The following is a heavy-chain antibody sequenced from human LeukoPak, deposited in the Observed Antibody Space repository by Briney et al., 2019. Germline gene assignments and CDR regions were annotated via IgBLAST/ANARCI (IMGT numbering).Heavy chain of an antibody. J-gene: IGHJ4*02. CDR1: DGSISNSF. Sequence: PSETLSLTCTVPDGSISNSFWNWVRQPPGKGLEWIAYSHTSGSTNYNPAFKSRVTLSVDTSKSQFSLRLNSVTASDTAVYYCANSYDGKIVPFDNWGQGTLVTVSS. D-gene: IGHD4-23*01. CDR3: ANSYDGKIVPFDN. CDR2: SHTSGST. V-gene: IGHV4-4*09.